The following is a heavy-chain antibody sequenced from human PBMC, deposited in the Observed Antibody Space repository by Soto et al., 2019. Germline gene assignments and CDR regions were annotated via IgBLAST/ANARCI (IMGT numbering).Heavy chain of an antibody. CDR1: GGSFSPYF. D-gene: IGHD6-19*01. Sequence: TLSLTCAVYGGSFSPYFWSWIRQPPGKGLEWIGEINHSGSTNYNPSLTRRATLSVDTSKNQVSLKLTSVTAADTAVYYCARLASGWQYYYFDFWGRGTPVTVSS. CDR2: INHSGST. J-gene: IGHJ2*01. V-gene: IGHV4-34*01. CDR3: ARLASGWQYYYFDF.